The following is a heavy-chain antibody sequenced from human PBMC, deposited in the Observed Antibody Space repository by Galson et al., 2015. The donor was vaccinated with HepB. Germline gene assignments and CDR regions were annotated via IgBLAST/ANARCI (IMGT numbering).Heavy chain of an antibody. Sequence: SLRLSCAASGFTFDDYAMHWVRQAPGKGLEWVSGISWNSGSIGYADSVKGRFTISRDNAKNSLYLQMNSLRAEDTALYYCAKDKGRVRLRGFDYWGQGTLVTVSS. CDR2: ISWNSGSI. CDR3: AKDKGRVRLRGFDY. D-gene: IGHD3-10*01. V-gene: IGHV3-9*01. J-gene: IGHJ4*02. CDR1: GFTFDDYA.